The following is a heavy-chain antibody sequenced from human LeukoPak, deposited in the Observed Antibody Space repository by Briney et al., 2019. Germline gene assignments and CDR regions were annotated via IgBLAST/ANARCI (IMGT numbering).Heavy chain of an antibody. D-gene: IGHD3-22*01. V-gene: IGHV3-23*01. CDR3: AKGVYYDGGFYFDH. CDR1: GFTFRSYA. J-gene: IGHJ4*02. CDR2: ISDSGGNT. Sequence: GGSLRLSCAASGFTFRSYAMYWVRQAPGKGLEWVSAISDSGGNTYYADSVKGRFTISRDNSKNTLYLQMNSLRAEDTAVYYCAKGVYYDGGFYFDHWGQGTLVTVSS.